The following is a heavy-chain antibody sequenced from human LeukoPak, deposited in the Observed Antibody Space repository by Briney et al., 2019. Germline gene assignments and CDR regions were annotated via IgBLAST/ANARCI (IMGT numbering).Heavy chain of an antibody. CDR1: GFTFSSYW. D-gene: IGHD2-15*01. CDR2: IKQDGSEK. CDR3: ARRVVYYYYYYMDV. J-gene: IGHJ6*03. Sequence: GGSLRLSCAASGFTFSSYWMSWVRQAPGKGLEWVANIKQDGSEKYYVDSVKGRFTISRDNAKNSLYLQMNSLRAEDTAVYYCARRVVYYYYYYMDVWGKGTTVTVSS. V-gene: IGHV3-7*01.